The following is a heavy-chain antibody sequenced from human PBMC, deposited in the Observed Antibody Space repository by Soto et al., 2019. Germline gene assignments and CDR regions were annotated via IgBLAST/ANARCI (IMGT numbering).Heavy chain of an antibody. D-gene: IGHD3-10*01. V-gene: IGHV3-30-3*02. CDR3: AKSSSGLRDYFDS. J-gene: IGHJ4*02. Sequence: GGSLRLSCAVSGFTLSTFAIHWVRQAPGKGLEWVATTSYDGLNTFYGESVRGRFSISRDTSKNTLFLQMNSLKTEDTAVYYCAKSSSGLRDYFDSWGRGTLVTVSS. CDR2: TSYDGLNT. CDR1: GFTLSTFA.